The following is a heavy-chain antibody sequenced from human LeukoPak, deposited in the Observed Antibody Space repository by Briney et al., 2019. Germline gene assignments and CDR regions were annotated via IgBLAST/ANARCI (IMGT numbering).Heavy chain of an antibody. CDR2: ISAYNGNT. V-gene: IGHV1-18*01. D-gene: IGHD6-19*01. Sequence: ASVKVSCKASGYTFTSYGISWVRQAPGQGLEWMGWISAYNGNTNYAQKLQGRVTMTTDTSTSTAYMELRSLRSDDTAVYYCAREAVAGYYYYYGMDVWGQGTTVTVSS. CDR1: GYTFTSYG. J-gene: IGHJ6*02. CDR3: AREAVAGYYYYYGMDV.